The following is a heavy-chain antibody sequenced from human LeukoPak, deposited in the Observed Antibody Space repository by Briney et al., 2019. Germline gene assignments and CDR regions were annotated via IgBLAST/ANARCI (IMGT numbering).Heavy chain of an antibody. CDR1: GFTLSSYA. V-gene: IGHV3-23*01. J-gene: IGHJ4*02. Sequence: GGSLRLPCAASGFTLSSYAMSWVRQAPGKGLEWVSAISGSGGSTYYADSVKGRFTISRDNSKNTLYLQMNSLRAEDTAVYYCASLSGSSLPYFDYWGQGTLVTVSS. CDR2: ISGSGGST. D-gene: IGHD6-6*01. CDR3: ASLSGSSLPYFDY.